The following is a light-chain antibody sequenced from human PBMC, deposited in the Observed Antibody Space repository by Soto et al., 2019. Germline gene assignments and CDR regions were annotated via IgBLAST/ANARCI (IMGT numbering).Light chain of an antibody. CDR3: LSYTSSGTYV. CDR1: SSDVGNYKY. V-gene: IGLV2-14*01. CDR2: EVS. J-gene: IGLJ1*01. Sequence: QSALTQPASVSGSPGQSITISCTGTSSDVGNYKYVSWYQQHPGKAPKLIIYEVSNLPSGVSDRFSGSKSGNTASLTISGLQAEDETDYYCLSYTSSGTYVFGTGTKLTVL.